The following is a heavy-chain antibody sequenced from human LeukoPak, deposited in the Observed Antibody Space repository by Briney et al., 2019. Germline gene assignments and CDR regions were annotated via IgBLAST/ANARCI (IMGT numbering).Heavy chain of an antibody. CDR2: IIPIFGTA. Sequence: GASVKVSCKASGGTFSSYAISWVRQAPGQGLEWMGGIIPIFGTANYAQKFQGRVTITTDESTSTAYMELSSLRSEDTAVYYCASGRGVGATTNYYYYMDVWGKGTTVIVSS. CDR1: GGTFSSYA. J-gene: IGHJ6*03. V-gene: IGHV1-69*05. D-gene: IGHD1-26*01. CDR3: ASGRGVGATTNYYYYMDV.